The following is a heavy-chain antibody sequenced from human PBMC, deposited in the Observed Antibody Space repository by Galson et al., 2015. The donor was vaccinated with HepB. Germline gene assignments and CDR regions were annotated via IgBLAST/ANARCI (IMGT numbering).Heavy chain of an antibody. Sequence: SLRLSCAVSGFSVDSRAMSWVRQAPGKSLEWLSSISNNAGKTYYAGSVRGRFTISRDESTNPVFLQMDSLRADDTAVYYCAKDHPSSGWPAFDYWSQGALVIVSS. J-gene: IGHJ4*02. CDR1: GFSVDSRA. CDR2: ISNNAGKT. V-gene: IGHV3-23*01. D-gene: IGHD6-19*01. CDR3: AKDHPSSGWPAFDY.